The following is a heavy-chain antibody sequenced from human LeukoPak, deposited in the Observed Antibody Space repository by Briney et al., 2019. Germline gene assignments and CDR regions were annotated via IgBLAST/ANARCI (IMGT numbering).Heavy chain of an antibody. CDR2: IRYDGSNK. J-gene: IGHJ4*02. D-gene: IGHD3-3*01. Sequence: GGSLRLSCAASGFTFSSYGMHWVRQAPGKGLEWVAFIRYDGSNKYYADSVKGRFTISRDNSKNTLYLQMNSLRAEDTAVYYCAAERFLEWLPDYWGQGTLVTASS. CDR3: AAERFLEWLPDY. CDR1: GFTFSSYG. V-gene: IGHV3-30*02.